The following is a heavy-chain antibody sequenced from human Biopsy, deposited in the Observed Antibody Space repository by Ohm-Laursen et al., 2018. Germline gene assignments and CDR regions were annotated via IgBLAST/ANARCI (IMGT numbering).Heavy chain of an antibody. Sequence: ASVKVSCNASGYTFTDSYMHWVRQAPGQGLEWMGWINPNSGGTNYAQKFQGRVTMTRDTSMSTAYMELNRLRSDDTAVYYCARGGLNYWYFDLWGRGALVTVSS. CDR3: ARGGLNYWYFDL. D-gene: IGHD1-26*01. V-gene: IGHV1-2*02. CDR2: INPNSGGT. CDR1: GYTFTDSY. J-gene: IGHJ2*01.